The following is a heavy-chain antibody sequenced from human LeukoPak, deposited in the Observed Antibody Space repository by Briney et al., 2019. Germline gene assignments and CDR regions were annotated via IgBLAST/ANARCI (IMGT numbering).Heavy chain of an antibody. J-gene: IGHJ4*02. CDR2: ISGSGGST. CDR1: GFTLSSYA. Sequence: GGSLRLSCAASGFTLSSYAMSWVRQAPGKGLEWVSAISGSGGSTYYADSVKGRFTISRDNSKNTLYLQMNSLRAEDTAVYYCAKCGEGSYRSPFDYWDQGTLVTVSS. D-gene: IGHD3-16*02. V-gene: IGHV3-23*01. CDR3: AKCGEGSYRSPFDY.